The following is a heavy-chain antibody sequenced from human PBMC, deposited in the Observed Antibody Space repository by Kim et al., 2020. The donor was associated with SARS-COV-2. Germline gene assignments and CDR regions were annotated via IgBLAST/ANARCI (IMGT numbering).Heavy chain of an antibody. D-gene: IGHD2-2*01. V-gene: IGHV3-30*18. J-gene: IGHJ4*02. CDR3: AKGRGVVLDY. CDR2: ISYDGSNK. Sequence: GGSLRLSCAASGFTFSSYGMHWVRQAPGKGLEWVAAISYDGSNKYYADPVKGRFTISRDNSKNTRYLQMNSLRAKDTAVYYCAKGRGVVLDYWGQGTLVTVSS. CDR1: GFTFSSYG.